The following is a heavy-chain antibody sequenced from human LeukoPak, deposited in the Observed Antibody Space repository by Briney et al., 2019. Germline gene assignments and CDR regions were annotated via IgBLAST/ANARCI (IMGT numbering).Heavy chain of an antibody. CDR2: ISSNGGST. CDR1: GFTFSSYA. CDR3: ARDKFVVVPAAIPYDAFDI. V-gene: IGHV3-64*01. Sequence: GGSLRLSCAASGFTFSSYAMHWVRQTPGKGLEYVAAISSNGGSTYYANSVKGRFTISRDNSKNTLYLQMGSLRAEDMAVYYCARDKFVVVPAAIPYDAFDIWGQGTMVTVSS. J-gene: IGHJ3*02. D-gene: IGHD2-2*02.